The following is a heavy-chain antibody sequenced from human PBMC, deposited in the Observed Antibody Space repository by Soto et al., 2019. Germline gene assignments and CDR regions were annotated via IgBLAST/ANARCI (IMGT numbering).Heavy chain of an antibody. Sequence: QAQLVQSGAEVKEPGASVKVSCKASGYTFTNYDISWVRQATGQGLEWMGWMNPNSANTGYAQKFQGRGTMTRDTSINTAYMELSSLRSEDTAIYYCSRMATSGTLNWFDPWGQGTLVTVSS. D-gene: IGHD1-26*01. CDR3: SRMATSGTLNWFDP. CDR1: GYTFTNYD. J-gene: IGHJ5*02. V-gene: IGHV1-8*01. CDR2: MNPNSANT.